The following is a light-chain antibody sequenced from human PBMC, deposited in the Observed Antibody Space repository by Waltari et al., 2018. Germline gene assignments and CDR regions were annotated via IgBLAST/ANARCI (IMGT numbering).Light chain of an antibody. CDR3: QHYVRLPAT. CDR2: GAS. V-gene: IGKV3-20*01. J-gene: IGKJ1*01. CDR1: QSVSRT. Sequence: EMVLTQSPGTLSLSPGERATLSCRASQSVSRTLAWYQQKPGQTPKLLIYGASIRATGIPDRFTGSGSGTDFSLTISSLEAEDVAIYFCQHYVRLPATFGQGTKVEIK.